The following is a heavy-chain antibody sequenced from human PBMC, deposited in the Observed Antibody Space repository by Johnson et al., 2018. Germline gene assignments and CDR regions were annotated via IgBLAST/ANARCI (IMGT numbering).Heavy chain of an antibody. Sequence: QVQLVESGGGVVQPGRSLRLPCAASGFTFSRYALHWVRQAPGKGLEWVAVISYDGRNKYYADSVKGRHTISRDNSKNTLYLQMNSLRAEDTAGYFWARDPYCDTGYDYYYMDVWGKGTTVTVSS. CDR1: GFTFSRYA. CDR2: ISYDGRNK. V-gene: IGHV3-30*04. CDR3: ARDPYCDTGYDYYYMDV. J-gene: IGHJ6*03. D-gene: IGHD3-22*01.